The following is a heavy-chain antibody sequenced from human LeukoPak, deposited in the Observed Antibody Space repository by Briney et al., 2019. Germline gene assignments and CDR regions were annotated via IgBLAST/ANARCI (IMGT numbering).Heavy chain of an antibody. Sequence: GGSLRLSCAASGFTFSSYPLHWVRQAPGKGLEWVSVISYDGSNKYYADSVKGRFTISRDNSKNTLSLQMNSLRGEDTAVYFCAGDRRSCSSTGCLHNYYYYYGMDVWGQGTTVTVSS. J-gene: IGHJ6*02. CDR3: AGDRRSCSSTGCLHNYYYYYGMDV. CDR2: ISYDGSNK. D-gene: IGHD2-2*01. V-gene: IGHV3-30*04. CDR1: GFTFSSYP.